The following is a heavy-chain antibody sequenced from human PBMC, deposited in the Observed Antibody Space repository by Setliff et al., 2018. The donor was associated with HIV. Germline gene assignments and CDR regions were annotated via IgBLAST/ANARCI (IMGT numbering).Heavy chain of an antibody. Sequence: GSLRLSCAASGFTFSSYWMHWVRQAPGKGLVWVSHINRDGSSTTYADSVMGRFTISRDNAKNTLYLQMNSLRAEDTAVYYCARDDCSSISCNGKSGFQHWGQGTLVTVSS. V-gene: IGHV3-74*03. D-gene: IGHD2-2*01. CDR1: GFTFSSYW. CDR3: ARDDCSSISCNGKSGFQH. J-gene: IGHJ1*01. CDR2: INRDGSST.